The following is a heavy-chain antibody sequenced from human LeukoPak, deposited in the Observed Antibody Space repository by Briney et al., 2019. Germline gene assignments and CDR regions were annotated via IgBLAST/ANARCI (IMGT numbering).Heavy chain of an antibody. Sequence: PGRSLRLSCAASGFTFSSYGMHWVRQAPGKRLEWVAVISYDGSNKYYADSVKGRFTISRDNSKNTLYLQMNSLRAEDTAVYYCAKDRSLRVNGMDVWGQGTTVTVSS. CDR2: ISYDGSNK. V-gene: IGHV3-30*18. CDR1: GFTFSSYG. D-gene: IGHD1-26*01. J-gene: IGHJ6*02. CDR3: AKDRSLRVNGMDV.